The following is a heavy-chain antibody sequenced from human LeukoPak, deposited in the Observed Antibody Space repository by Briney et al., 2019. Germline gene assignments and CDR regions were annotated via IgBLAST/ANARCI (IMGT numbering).Heavy chain of an antibody. V-gene: IGHV1-46*01. CDR2: INPSGGST. D-gene: IGHD3-3*01. CDR3: AREGRGWYYDFWSGYYVWDYYYYMDV. Sequence: ASVTVSFKASGYTFTSYYMHWVRQAPGQGLEWMGIINPSGGSTSYAQKFQGRVTMTRDMSTSTVYMELSSLRSEDTAVYYCAREGRGWYYDFWSGYYVWDYYYYMDVWGKGTTVTVSS. CDR1: GYTFTSYY. J-gene: IGHJ6*03.